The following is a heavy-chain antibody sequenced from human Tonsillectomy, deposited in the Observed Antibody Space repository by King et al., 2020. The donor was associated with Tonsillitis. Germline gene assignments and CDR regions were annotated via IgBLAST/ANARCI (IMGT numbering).Heavy chain of an antibody. Sequence: VQLVESGGGLVHPGGSLRLSCAASGFTFSSYEMNWVRQAPGKGLEWVSHISSSGSSVYSADSVKGRFTISRDNAKNALYLQMNNLRAEDTAVYYCARAQYCSSTSCYPGRFDYWGQGTLVTVSS. V-gene: IGHV3-48*03. CDR1: GFTFSSYE. D-gene: IGHD2-2*01. J-gene: IGHJ4*02. CDR2: ISSSGSSV. CDR3: ARAQYCSSTSCYPGRFDY.